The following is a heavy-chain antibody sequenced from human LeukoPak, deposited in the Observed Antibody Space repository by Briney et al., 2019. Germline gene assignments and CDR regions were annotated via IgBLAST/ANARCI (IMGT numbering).Heavy chain of an antibody. D-gene: IGHD4-17*01. CDR3: AREWVYDYGDQLLDYGMDV. Sequence: PGGSLRLSCAASGFTFSSYGMHWVRQAPGKGLEWVAVIWYDGSNKYYADSVKGRFTISRDNSKNTLYLQMNSLRAEDTAVYYCAREWVYDYGDQLLDYGMDVWGQGTTVTVSS. CDR1: GFTFSSYG. V-gene: IGHV3-33*01. CDR2: IWYDGSNK. J-gene: IGHJ6*02.